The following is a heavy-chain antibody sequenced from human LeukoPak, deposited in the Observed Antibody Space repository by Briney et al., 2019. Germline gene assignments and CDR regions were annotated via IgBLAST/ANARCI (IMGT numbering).Heavy chain of an antibody. D-gene: IGHD4-17*01. CDR1: GYTFTSYG. Sequence: GASVKVSCKASGYTFTSYGISWVRQAPGQGLEWMGWISAYNGNTNYAQKLQGRVTMTTDTSTSTAYMELRSLRSDDTAGYYCARRGGYGDYPNYVDYWGQGTLVTVSS. CDR2: ISAYNGNT. V-gene: IGHV1-18*01. CDR3: ARRGGYGDYPNYVDY. J-gene: IGHJ4*02.